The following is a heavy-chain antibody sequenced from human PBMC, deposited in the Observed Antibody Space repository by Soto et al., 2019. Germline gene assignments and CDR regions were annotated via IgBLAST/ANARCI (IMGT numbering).Heavy chain of an antibody. J-gene: IGHJ4*02. D-gene: IGHD5-12*01. CDR3: ARIEMASIK. Sequence: SETLSLTCSVSGASIRSGGFYWSWLRQSPGKGLEWIGHIYYTGSTFVSPSLKGRLTISLDTSKNQFSLDLSSVAAADTAMYYCARIEMASIKWGRGTLVTVSS. V-gene: IGHV4-31*03. CDR2: IYYTGST. CDR1: GASIRSGGFY.